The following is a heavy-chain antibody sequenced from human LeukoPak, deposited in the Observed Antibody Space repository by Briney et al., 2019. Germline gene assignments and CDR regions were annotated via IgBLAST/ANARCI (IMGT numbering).Heavy chain of an antibody. CDR2: IYSSGTT. CDR3: ARGRVSSSTWYSTYYYYFYMDV. V-gene: IGHV4-59*01. Sequence: SETLSLTCTVSGGSITRYYWSWIRQPPGKGLEWIGYIYSSGTTNYNPSLRSRVSMSVDTSKNLFSLRLRSVTAADTAVYFCARGRVSSSTWYSTYYYYFYMDVWGKGTTVTVSS. J-gene: IGHJ6*03. CDR1: GGSITRYY. D-gene: IGHD1-1*01.